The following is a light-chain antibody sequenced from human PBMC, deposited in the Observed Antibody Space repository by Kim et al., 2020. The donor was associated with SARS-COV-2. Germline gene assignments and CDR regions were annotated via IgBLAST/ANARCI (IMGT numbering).Light chain of an antibody. CDR3: QTWGTGMRV. CDR2: VNSDGSH. Sequence: QPVLTQSPSASASLGASVKLTCTLSSGHSIYAIAWHQQQPEKCPRYLMKVNSDGSHSRGDGIPDRFSGSSSGTERHLTISSLQSEDEADYYCQTWGTGMRVFGGGTQLTVL. J-gene: IGLJ2*01. CDR1: SGHSIYA. V-gene: IGLV4-69*01.